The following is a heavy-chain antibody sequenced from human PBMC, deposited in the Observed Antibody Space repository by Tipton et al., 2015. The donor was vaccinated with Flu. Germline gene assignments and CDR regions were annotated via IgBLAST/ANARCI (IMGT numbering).Heavy chain of an antibody. Sequence: SLRLSCAASGFTFSRYGIHWVRQAPGKGLEWVAVIWYDGSRKYYAASVQGRFTISRDNSNNTLYLQMDSLTTADTALYFCGRDSDASNGPVDYWGQGTLVTVSS. CDR1: GFTFSRYG. D-gene: IGHD1-14*01. CDR3: GRDSDASNGPVDY. CDR2: IWYDGSRK. V-gene: IGHV3-33*01. J-gene: IGHJ4*02.